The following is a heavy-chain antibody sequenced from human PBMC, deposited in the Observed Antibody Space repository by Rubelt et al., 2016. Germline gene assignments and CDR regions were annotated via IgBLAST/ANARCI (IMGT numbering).Heavy chain of an antibody. CDR3: ARGYRYSSGWYYFDY. V-gene: IGHV3-53*01. D-gene: IGHD6-19*01. CDR2: SGGST. Sequence: SGGSTYYADSVKGRFTISRDNSKNTLYLQMNSLRAEDTAVYYCARGYRYSSGWYYFDYWGQGTLVTVSS. J-gene: IGHJ4*02.